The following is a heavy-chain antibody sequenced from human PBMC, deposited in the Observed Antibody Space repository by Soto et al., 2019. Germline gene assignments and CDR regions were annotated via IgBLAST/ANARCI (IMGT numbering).Heavy chain of an antibody. CDR2: IYYSGST. D-gene: IGHD2-2*01. V-gene: IGHV4-59*01. CDR3: ARGRGGWFINQLLNAFDI. J-gene: IGHJ3*02. Sequence: QVQLQESGPGLVKPSETLSLTCTVSGGSISSYYWSWIRQPPGKGLEWIGYIYYSGSTNYNPSLTGRVTISVDTSKNQFSLELSSVTAADTAVYYCARGRGGWFINQLLNAFDIWGQGTMVTVSS. CDR1: GGSISSYY.